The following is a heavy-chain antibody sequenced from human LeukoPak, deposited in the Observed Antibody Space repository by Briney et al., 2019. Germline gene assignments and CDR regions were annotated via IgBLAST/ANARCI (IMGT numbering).Heavy chain of an antibody. CDR3: ARAPFVDTYYYDSGSYFLNWFDP. J-gene: IGHJ5*02. D-gene: IGHD3-10*01. Sequence: SQTLSLTCTVSGGSISSGDHYWSWILQPPGKGLEWIGYIYYSGSTYYNPSLKSRVTISVDTSKNQFSLKLSAVTAADTAVYYCARAPFVDTYYYDSGSYFLNWFDPWGQGTLVTVSS. V-gene: IGHV4-30-4*01. CDR2: IYYSGST. CDR1: GGSISSGDHY.